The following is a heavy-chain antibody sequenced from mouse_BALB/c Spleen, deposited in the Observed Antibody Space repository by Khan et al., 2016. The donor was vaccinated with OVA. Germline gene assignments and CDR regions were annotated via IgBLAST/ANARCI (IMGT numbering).Heavy chain of an antibody. V-gene: IGHV1-77*01. Sequence: QVQLQQSGPELVKPGASVKMSCKTSGYTFTDYDIRWVKQRTGQGLEWIGEIYPGSGSTYYNEKFTGKATLTADKSSNTPYMQRSRRKSEDSAVYFCAKIFYGNSYAMDYWGQGTAVTVSA. CDR1: GYTFTDYD. J-gene: IGHJ4*01. D-gene: IGHD2-1*01. CDR2: IYPGSGST. CDR3: AKIFYGNSYAMDY.